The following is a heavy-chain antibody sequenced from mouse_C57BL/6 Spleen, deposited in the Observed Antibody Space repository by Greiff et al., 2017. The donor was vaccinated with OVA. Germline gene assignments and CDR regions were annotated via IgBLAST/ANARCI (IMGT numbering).Heavy chain of an antibody. D-gene: IGHD2-5*01. CDR1: GFTFRSYA. CDR2: LSDGGSYT. J-gene: IGHJ4*01. CDR3: ARRSNYYAMDY. V-gene: IGHV5-4*03. Sequence: EVQLVESGGGLVKPGGSLKLSCAASGFTFRSYAMSWVRQTPEKRLEWVATLSDGGSYTYYPDNVKGRFTISRDNAKNNLYLQMSHLKSEDTAMYYCARRSNYYAMDYWGQGTSVTVSS.